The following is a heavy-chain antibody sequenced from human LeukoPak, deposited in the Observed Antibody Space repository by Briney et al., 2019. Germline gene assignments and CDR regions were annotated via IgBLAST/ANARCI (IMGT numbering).Heavy chain of an antibody. Sequence: PSQTLSLTCTVSGGSISSGDYYWSWIRQPPGKGLEWIGYFYYSGSTYYNPSLKSRVTISVDTSKNQFSLKLSSVTAADTAVYYCARDGNKGRTYYYGMDVWGQGTTVTVSS. CDR1: GGSISSGDYY. CDR2: FYYSGST. D-gene: IGHD1/OR15-1a*01. V-gene: IGHV4-30-4*01. CDR3: ARDGNKGRTYYYGMDV. J-gene: IGHJ6*02.